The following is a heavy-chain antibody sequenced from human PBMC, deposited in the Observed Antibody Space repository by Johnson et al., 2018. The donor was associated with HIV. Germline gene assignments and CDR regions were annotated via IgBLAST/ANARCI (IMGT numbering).Heavy chain of an antibody. V-gene: IGHV3-30*04. J-gene: IGHJ3*02. CDR2: ISYDGSDK. D-gene: IGHD1-26*01. CDR3: ARGRIRQAYSGNYDDAFDI. Sequence: QVQLVESGGGLVQPGGSLRLSCAASGFTFNSYATHWVRQAPGKGLEWVAVISYDGSDKYYADSVKGRFTISRDNSKKTLYMQMNSLRAEDTAVYYCARGRIRQAYSGNYDDAFDIWGQGTMVTVSS. CDR1: GFTFNSYA.